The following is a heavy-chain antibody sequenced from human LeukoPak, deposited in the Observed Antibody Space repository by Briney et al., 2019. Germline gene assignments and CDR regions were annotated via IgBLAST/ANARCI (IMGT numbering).Heavy chain of an antibody. CDR1: GFTFSSYA. Sequence: TGGSPRLSCAASGFTFSSYAMSWVRQAPGKGLEWVSAISGSGGSTYYADSVKGRFTISRDNSKNTLYLQMNSLRAEDTAVYYCAKAVDIVGPTNMDVWGKGTTVTVSS. J-gene: IGHJ6*03. D-gene: IGHD2-2*03. V-gene: IGHV3-23*01. CDR3: AKAVDIVGPTNMDV. CDR2: ISGSGGST.